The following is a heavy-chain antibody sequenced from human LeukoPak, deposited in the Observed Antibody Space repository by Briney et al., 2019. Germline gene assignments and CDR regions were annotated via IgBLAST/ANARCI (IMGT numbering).Heavy chain of an antibody. Sequence: GASVKVSCKASGYTFTGYYMHWVRQAPGQGLEWMGWINPNSGGTNYAQKFQGRVTMTRDTSISTAYMELSRLRSDDTAVYYCARLSFWSGYTVDYWGQGTLVTVSS. CDR3: ARLSFWSGYTVDY. CDR2: INPNSGGT. V-gene: IGHV1-2*02. CDR1: GYTFTGYY. D-gene: IGHD3-3*01. J-gene: IGHJ4*02.